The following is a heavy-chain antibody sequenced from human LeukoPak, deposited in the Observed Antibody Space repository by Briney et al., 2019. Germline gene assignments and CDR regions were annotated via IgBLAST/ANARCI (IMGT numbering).Heavy chain of an antibody. J-gene: IGHJ4*02. CDR3: ATNYYDSSGDYPDFDY. D-gene: IGHD3-22*01. CDR1: GFAFSSYA. CDR2: IIGSGRNT. Sequence: GGSLRLSCAASGFAFSSYAMNWVRQTPVKGLEWVSTIIGSGRNTYYADSVKGRFTISRDNSKNTLCLQMTTLRAEDTAVYFCATNYYDSSGDYPDFDYWGQGALVTVSS. V-gene: IGHV3-23*01.